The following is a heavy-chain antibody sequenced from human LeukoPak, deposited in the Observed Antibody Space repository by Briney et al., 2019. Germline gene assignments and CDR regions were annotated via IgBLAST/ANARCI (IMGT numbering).Heavy chain of an antibody. J-gene: IGHJ6*03. CDR3: ARAKWIQLWLADYYMDV. CDR2: ISSYNENT. Sequence: GAAVKVSCKASGYTFTSYGISWVLQAPGQGLEGMGWISSYNENTNYVQNLQDRFTMTTKTSTSTAYMELRRLTSDDTAVYYCARAKWIQLWLADYYMDVWGKGTTVTVSS. V-gene: IGHV1-18*01. CDR1: GYTFTSYG. D-gene: IGHD5-18*01.